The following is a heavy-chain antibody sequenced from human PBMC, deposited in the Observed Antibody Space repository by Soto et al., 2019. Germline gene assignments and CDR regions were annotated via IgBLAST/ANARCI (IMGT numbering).Heavy chain of an antibody. CDR3: ASPDPGLLKPFDY. V-gene: IGHV4-39*01. CDR2: IYYSGST. Sequence: SETLSLTCTVSGGSISSSSYYWGWIRQPPGKGLEWIGSIYYSGSTYYNPSLKSRVTISVDTSKNQFSLKLSSVTAADTAVYYCASPDPGLLKPFDYWGQGTLVTVSS. D-gene: IGHD3-9*01. CDR1: GGSISSSSYY. J-gene: IGHJ4*02.